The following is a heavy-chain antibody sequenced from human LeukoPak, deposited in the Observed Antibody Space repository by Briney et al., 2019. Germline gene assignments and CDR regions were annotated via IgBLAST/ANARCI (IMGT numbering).Heavy chain of an antibody. V-gene: IGHV4-39*01. J-gene: IGHJ4*02. Sequence: SETLSLACTVSRGSISSSSYYWGWIRQPPGKRLEWIGSFYYIGGTYYNPSLEGRVTISADSSKNQFSLKLTSVTAADTALYYCARILTTFDSWGQGTLVTVSS. D-gene: IGHD4-17*01. CDR3: ARILTTFDS. CDR1: RGSISSSSYY. CDR2: FYYIGGT.